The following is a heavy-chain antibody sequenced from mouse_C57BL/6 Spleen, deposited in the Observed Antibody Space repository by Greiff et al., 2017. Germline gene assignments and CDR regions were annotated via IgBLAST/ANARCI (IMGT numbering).Heavy chain of an antibody. CDR2: INPNNGGT. V-gene: IGHV1-18*01. D-gene: IGHD2-4*01. Sequence: VQLQQSGPELVKPGASVKIPCKASGYTFTDYNMDWVKQSHGKSLEWIGDINPNNGGTIYNQKFKGKATLTVDKSSSTAYMELRSLTSEDTAVYYCARFYYDYDGYFDVWGTGTTVTVSS. CDR1: GYTFTDYN. J-gene: IGHJ1*03. CDR3: ARFYYDYDGYFDV.